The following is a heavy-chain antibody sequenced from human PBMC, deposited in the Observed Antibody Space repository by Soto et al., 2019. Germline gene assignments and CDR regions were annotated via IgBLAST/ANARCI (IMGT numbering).Heavy chain of an antibody. D-gene: IGHD2-15*01. CDR3: ATEYCSGGSCYSTRYDY. J-gene: IGHJ4*02. CDR1: GGTFSSYA. V-gene: IGHV1-69*13. Sequence: SVKVSCKASGGTFSSYAISWVRQAPGQGLEWMGGIIPIFGTANYAQKFQGRVTITADESTSTAYMELSSPRSEDTAVYYCATEYCSGGSCYSTRYDYWGQGTLVTVSS. CDR2: IIPIFGTA.